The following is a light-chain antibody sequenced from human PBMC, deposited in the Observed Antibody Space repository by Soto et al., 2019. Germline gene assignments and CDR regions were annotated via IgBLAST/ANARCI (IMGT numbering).Light chain of an antibody. CDR3: QQSYSNPHT. CDR2: AAS. J-gene: IGKJ1*01. V-gene: IGKV1-39*01. Sequence: DIQMTQSPSSLSASVGDRVTISCRASQTISTYLNWYQQKPGKAPNLLIYAASILQSGVPSRFSGSGSGTDFTLTISSLQPEDFATYYCQQSYSNPHTFGQGTKVDIK. CDR1: QTISTY.